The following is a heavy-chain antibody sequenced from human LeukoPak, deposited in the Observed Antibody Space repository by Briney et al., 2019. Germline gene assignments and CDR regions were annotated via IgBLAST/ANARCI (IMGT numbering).Heavy chain of an antibody. V-gene: IGHV4-38-2*02. CDR2: IYHSGST. D-gene: IGHD1-26*01. CDR1: GYSLSSGYY. CDR3: AREWELHTNVFDY. J-gene: IGHJ4*02. Sequence: SETLSLTCTVSGYSLSSGYYWGWIRQPPGKGLEWIGSIYHSGSTYYNPSLKSRVTISVDTSKNQFSLKLSSVTAADTAVYYCAREWELHTNVFDYWGQGTLVTVSS.